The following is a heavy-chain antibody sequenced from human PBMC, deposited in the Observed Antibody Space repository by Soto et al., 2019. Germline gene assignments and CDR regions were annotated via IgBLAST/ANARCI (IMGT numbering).Heavy chain of an antibody. CDR1: GFTFSSYV. D-gene: IGHD1-20*01. CDR2: ISGSGTTT. V-gene: IGHV3-23*01. Sequence: GGSLRLSCAASGFTFSSYVMTWVRQAPGKGLEWVSAISGSGTTTYYADSVKGRFTITRDNSKNTLYLQMNSLRAEDTALYYCAKDGRYNWNDHFDYWGQGTLVTVSS. CDR3: AKDGRYNWNDHFDY. J-gene: IGHJ4*02.